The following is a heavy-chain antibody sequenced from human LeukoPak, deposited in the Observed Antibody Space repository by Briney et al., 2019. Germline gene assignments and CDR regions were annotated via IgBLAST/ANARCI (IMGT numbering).Heavy chain of an antibody. CDR3: ARNLRDTVTYYYYIDV. V-gene: IGHV4-28*01. Sequence: LRLSCAASGFTVSSNYMSWVRQAPGKGLEWIGYIYYSGNTYYNPSLKSRVTMSVDTSKNQFSLKLSSVTAVDTAVYYCARNLRDTVTYYYYIDVWGKGTTVTVSS. J-gene: IGHJ6*03. CDR2: IYYSGNT. D-gene: IGHD4-17*01. CDR1: GFTVSSNY.